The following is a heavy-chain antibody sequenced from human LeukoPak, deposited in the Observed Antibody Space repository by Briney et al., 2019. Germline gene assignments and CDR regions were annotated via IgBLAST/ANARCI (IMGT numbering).Heavy chain of an antibody. Sequence: GSSVKVSCKASGGTFSSYAISWVRLAPGQGLEWMGWISAYNGNTNYAQKLQGSVTMTTDTSTSTAYMELRSLRSDDTAVYYCARDLPTSSSLSPWGQGTLVTVSS. V-gene: IGHV1-18*01. CDR2: ISAYNGNT. J-gene: IGHJ5*02. CDR1: GGTFSSYA. D-gene: IGHD6-13*01. CDR3: ARDLPTSSSLSP.